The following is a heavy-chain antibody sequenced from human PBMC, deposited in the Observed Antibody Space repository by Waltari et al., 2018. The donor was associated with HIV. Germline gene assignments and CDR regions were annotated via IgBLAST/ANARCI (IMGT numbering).Heavy chain of an antibody. CDR1: GYNFGNYG. D-gene: IGHD1-20*01. J-gene: IGHJ4*02. CDR2: ISAYSCNT. CDR3: ARAGDNWNAEHDY. V-gene: IGHV1-18*01. Sequence: QVQLVQSGVEVKKPGASVKVSCKASGYNFGNYGISWVRQAPGQGLEWMGWISAYSCNTKYGQEYQGRVTMTTDTSTSTAYMELRSLTSDDTAIYYCARAGDNWNAEHDYWGQGTLVTVSS.